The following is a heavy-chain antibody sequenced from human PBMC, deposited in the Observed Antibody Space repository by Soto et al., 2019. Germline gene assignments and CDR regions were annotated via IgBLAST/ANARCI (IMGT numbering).Heavy chain of an antibody. CDR1: GGSISSGGYY. Sequence: SETLSLTCTVSGGSISSGGYYWSWIRQHPVKGLEWIGYIYYSGSTYYNPSLKSRVTISVDTSKNQFSLKLSSVTAADTAVYYCARSSYYDSSGYYPLDYWGQGTLVTVSS. CDR2: IYYSGST. J-gene: IGHJ4*02. D-gene: IGHD3-22*01. V-gene: IGHV4-31*03. CDR3: ARSSYYDSSGYYPLDY.